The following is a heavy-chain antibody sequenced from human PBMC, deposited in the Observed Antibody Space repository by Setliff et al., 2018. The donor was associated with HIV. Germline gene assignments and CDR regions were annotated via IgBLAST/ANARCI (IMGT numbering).Heavy chain of an antibody. CDR1: GYSLSSDYY. Sequence: SETLSLTCAVSGYSLSSDYYWGWIRQPPGKGLEWIASIYHSGSTYYNPSLKSRVIISVDTSKNQFSLKLSSVTAADTAVYYCARARPGIAVAGTLFDYWGQGTLVTVSS. CDR3: ARARPGIAVAGTLFDY. J-gene: IGHJ4*02. CDR2: IYHSGST. V-gene: IGHV4-38-2*01. D-gene: IGHD6-19*01.